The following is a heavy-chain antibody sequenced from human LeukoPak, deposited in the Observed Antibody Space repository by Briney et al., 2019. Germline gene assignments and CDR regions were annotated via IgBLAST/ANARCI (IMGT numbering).Heavy chain of an antibody. V-gene: IGHV5-51*01. Sequence: GGSLRLSCKGSGYRFTSYWIGWVRPMPGKGLEWMGIIYPGDSDTRYSPSFQGQVTISADKSISTAYLQWSSLKASDTAMYYCARRPAARYYDSSGYDYWGQGTLVTVSS. J-gene: IGHJ4*02. CDR1: GYRFTSYW. CDR3: ARRPAARYYDSSGYDY. CDR2: IYPGDSDT. D-gene: IGHD3-22*01.